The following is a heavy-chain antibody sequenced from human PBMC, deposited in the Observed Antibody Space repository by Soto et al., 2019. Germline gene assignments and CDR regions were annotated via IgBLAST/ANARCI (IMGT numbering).Heavy chain of an antibody. CDR1: GFTFSSYP. CDR3: ARGPITQTSFIDH. D-gene: IGHD1-20*01. Sequence: HPGGSLRLSCEASGFTFSSYPMHWVRQAPGKGLEWVTVISYDGGNQYYADSVKGRFTISRDNSKDTLYLQMHSLRSDGTAVYFCARGPITQTSFIDHWGQGTLVTVSS. CDR2: ISYDGGNQ. J-gene: IGHJ4*02. V-gene: IGHV3-30-3*01.